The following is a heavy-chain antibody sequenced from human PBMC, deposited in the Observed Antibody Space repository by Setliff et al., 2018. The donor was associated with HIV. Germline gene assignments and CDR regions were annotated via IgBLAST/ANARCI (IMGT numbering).Heavy chain of an antibody. D-gene: IGHD6-13*01. CDR2: ISAYNGNT. Sequence: ASVKVSCKASGYTFTSYGISWVRQAPGQGLEWMGWISAYNGNTNYAQKLQGRVTMTTDTSTNTAYMELRSLRSDDTAVYYCARDPPLAAAGGPDAFDIWGQGTMVTVSS. CDR3: ARDPPLAAAGGPDAFDI. J-gene: IGHJ3*02. CDR1: GYTFTSYG. V-gene: IGHV1-18*01.